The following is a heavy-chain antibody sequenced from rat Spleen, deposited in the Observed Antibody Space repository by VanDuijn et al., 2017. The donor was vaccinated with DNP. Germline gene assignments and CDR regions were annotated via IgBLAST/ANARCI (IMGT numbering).Heavy chain of an antibody. CDR3: ARHNWERGFLDY. V-gene: IGHV5S23*01. J-gene: IGHJ2*01. Sequence: EVQLVESGGGLVQPGRSLKLSCAASGFTFSNYYMAWVRQAPTKGLEWIASMTNSGGRTFYRDSVKGRFTISRDNAKSTLYLQMNSLRSEDTATYYCARHNWERGFLDYWGQGVMVTVSS. CDR1: GFTFSNYY. CDR2: MTNSGGRT. D-gene: IGHD5-1*01.